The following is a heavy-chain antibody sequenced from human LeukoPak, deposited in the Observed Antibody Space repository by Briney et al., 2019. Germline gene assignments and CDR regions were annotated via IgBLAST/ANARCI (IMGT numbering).Heavy chain of an antibody. CDR3: AKSFFGSSWHSFDY. V-gene: IGHV3-9*01. CDR1: GFTFDDYA. J-gene: IGHJ4*02. CDR2: ISWNSGNI. Sequence: GGSLRLSCAASGFTFDDYAMHWVRQAPGKGLEWVSGISWNSGNIDYADSVKGRFTISRDNAKNSLYLQMSSLRAEDTAVYYCAKSFFGSSWHSFDYWGQGTLVTVSS. D-gene: IGHD6-13*01.